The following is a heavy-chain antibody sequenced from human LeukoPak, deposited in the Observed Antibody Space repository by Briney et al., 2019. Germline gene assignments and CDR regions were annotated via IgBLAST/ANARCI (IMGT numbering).Heavy chain of an antibody. D-gene: IGHD3-3*01. CDR3: ASGSEEWDY. V-gene: IGHV1-2*02. J-gene: IGHJ4*02. Sequence: ASVKVSCKASGYTFTSYYMHWVRQAPGQGLEWVGWINPNSGDTDYAQKFQGRVTVTRDTSISTAYMELSRLRSDDTAVYYCASGSEEWDYWGQGTLVTVSS. CDR1: GYTFTSYY. CDR2: INPNSGDT.